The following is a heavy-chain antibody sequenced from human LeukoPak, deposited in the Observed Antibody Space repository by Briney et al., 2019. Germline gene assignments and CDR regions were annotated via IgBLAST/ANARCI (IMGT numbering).Heavy chain of an antibody. CDR2: IYYSGST. CDR1: GYSISSDYY. V-gene: IGHV4-38-2*02. D-gene: IGHD1-26*01. CDR3: ARGGGSYEP. Sequence: PSETLSLTCSVSGYSISSDYYWGCIRQPPGKGLEWIGFIYYSGSTYYNPSLKSRVTISVDTSKNQFSLKLSSVTAADTAVYYCARGGGSYEPWGQGTLVTVSS. J-gene: IGHJ5*02.